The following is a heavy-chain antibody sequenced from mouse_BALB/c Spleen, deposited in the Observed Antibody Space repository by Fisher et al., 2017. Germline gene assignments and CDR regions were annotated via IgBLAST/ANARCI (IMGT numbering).Heavy chain of an antibody. J-gene: IGHJ4*01. V-gene: IGHV1-50*01. CDR3: ARVDDYEAMDY. Sequence: KFKGKATLTVDTSSSTAYMQLSSLTSEDSAVYYCARVDDYEAMDYWGQGTSVTVSS.